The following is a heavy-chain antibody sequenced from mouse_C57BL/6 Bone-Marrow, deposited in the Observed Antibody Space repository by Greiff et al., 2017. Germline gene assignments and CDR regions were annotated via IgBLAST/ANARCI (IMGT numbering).Heavy chain of an antibody. CDR3: ASPLYDGYYSYAMDY. Sequence: EVQLQQSGAELVKPGASVKLSCTASGFNIKDYYMHWVKQRTEQGLEWIGRIDPEDGETKYAPKFQGKATITADTSSNTAYLQLSSLSSEDTAVYYCASPLYDGYYSYAMDYWGQGTSVTVSS. V-gene: IGHV14-2*01. CDR2: IDPEDGET. CDR1: GFNIKDYY. J-gene: IGHJ4*01. D-gene: IGHD2-3*01.